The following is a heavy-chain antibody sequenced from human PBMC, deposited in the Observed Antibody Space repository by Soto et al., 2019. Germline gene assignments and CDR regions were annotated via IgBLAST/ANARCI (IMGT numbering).Heavy chain of an antibody. V-gene: IGHV3-21*01. CDR2: ISSSSSYI. D-gene: IGHD5-18*01. CDR3: ARWDRGYSYGTRNFDY. CDR1: GFTFSSYS. J-gene: IGHJ4*02. Sequence: EVQLVESGGGLVKPGGSLRLSCAASGFTFSSYSMNWVRQAPGKGLEWVSSISSSSSYIYYADSVKGRFTISRDNAKNSLYLQMNSLIAEDTAVYYCARWDRGYSYGTRNFDYWGKGTLVTVSS.